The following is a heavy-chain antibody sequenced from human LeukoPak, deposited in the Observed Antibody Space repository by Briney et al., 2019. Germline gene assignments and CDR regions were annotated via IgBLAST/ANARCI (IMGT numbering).Heavy chain of an antibody. Sequence: SETLSLTCTVSGGSISGYYWSWIRQPAGKGLEWIGRIYTSGDTNYNPSLEGRVTVAVDTSKNQFSMKLSSVTAADTAVYYCARAHTLSCNGGPCPYFLDYWGQGIRVTVSS. CDR3: ARAHTLSCNGGPCPYFLDY. J-gene: IGHJ4*02. CDR1: GGSISGYY. D-gene: IGHD2-15*01. V-gene: IGHV4-4*07. CDR2: IYTSGDT.